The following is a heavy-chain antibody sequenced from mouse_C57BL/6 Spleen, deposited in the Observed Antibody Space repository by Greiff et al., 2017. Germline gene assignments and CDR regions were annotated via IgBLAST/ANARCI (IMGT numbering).Heavy chain of an antibody. CDR2: INYDGSST. Sequence: EVQGVESEGGLVQPGSSMQLSCTASGFTFSDYYMAWVRQVPEKGLEWVANINYDGSSTYSLDSLKSRFIISGDNAKNILYQQMSSLKAEDTATYYCARDRGLRRPGARDDWGQGTSVTVSS. J-gene: IGHJ4*01. CDR3: ARDRGLRRPGARDD. D-gene: IGHD2-4*01. CDR1: GFTFSDYY. V-gene: IGHV5-16*01.